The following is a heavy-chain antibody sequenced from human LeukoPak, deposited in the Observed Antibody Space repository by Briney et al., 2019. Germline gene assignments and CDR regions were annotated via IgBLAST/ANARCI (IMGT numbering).Heavy chain of an antibody. J-gene: IGHJ3*02. CDR3: ARNRDMRYGDYVRSDAFDI. D-gene: IGHD4-17*01. Sequence: GASVTVSCKASGYTFTSYGISWVRQAPGQGLEWMGWISAYNGNTNYAQKLQGRVTMTTDTSTSTAYMELRSLRSDDTAVYYCARNRDMRYGDYVRSDAFDIWGQGTMVTVSS. V-gene: IGHV1-18*01. CDR2: ISAYNGNT. CDR1: GYTFTSYG.